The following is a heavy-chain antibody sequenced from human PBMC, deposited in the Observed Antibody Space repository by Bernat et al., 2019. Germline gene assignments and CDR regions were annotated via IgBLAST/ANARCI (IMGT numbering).Heavy chain of an antibody. CDR2: ISESGGST. Sequence: EVQLLESGGGLVQPGGSLRLSCAASGFTFSSYAMSWVRQAPGKGLEWVSTISESGGSTYYADSVKGRFTISRDNSKNMLYLQMNSLRAEDTAVYYCAKWGHCTGGGCYSRDYWGQGTLVTVSS. CDR3: AKWGHCTGGGCYSRDY. V-gene: IGHV3-23*01. J-gene: IGHJ4*02. CDR1: GFTFSSYA. D-gene: IGHD2-8*02.